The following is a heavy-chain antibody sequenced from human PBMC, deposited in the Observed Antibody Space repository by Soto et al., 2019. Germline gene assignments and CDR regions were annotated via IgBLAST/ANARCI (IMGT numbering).Heavy chain of an antibody. J-gene: IGHJ5*02. V-gene: IGHV3-53*01. CDR2: IYSGGST. D-gene: IGHD6-19*01. CDR1: GFTVSSNY. Sequence: EVQLVESGGGLIQPGGSLRLSCAASGFTVSSNYMSWVRQAPGKGLEWVSVIYSGGSTYYADSVKGRFTISRDNSKNTLYLQMDSLRAEDTAVYYCARVIAVAGTEWFDPWGQGTLVTVSS. CDR3: ARVIAVAGTEWFDP.